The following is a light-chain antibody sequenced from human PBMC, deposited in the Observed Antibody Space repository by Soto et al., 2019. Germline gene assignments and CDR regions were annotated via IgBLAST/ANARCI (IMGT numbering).Light chain of an antibody. V-gene: IGKV1-5*03. Sequence: DIPMTQSPSTLSGSVGDRVTITCRASQTISSWLAWYQQKPGKAPKLLIYKASTLKSGVPSRFSGSGSGTEFTLSISSLQPDGFATYYCQHDNSYSEAFGQGTKVELK. CDR1: QTISSW. CDR3: QHDNSYSEA. CDR2: KAS. J-gene: IGKJ1*01.